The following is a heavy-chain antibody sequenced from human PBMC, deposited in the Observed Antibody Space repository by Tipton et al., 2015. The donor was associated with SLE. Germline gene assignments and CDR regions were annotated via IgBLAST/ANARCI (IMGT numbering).Heavy chain of an antibody. CDR3: AVGYCSSVSCQREYFQH. Sequence: TLSLTCTVSGYSISSGYYWGWIRQPPGKGLEWIGTIYHRGSIYYNPSLKSRVTISVDTSKNQFSLKLNPVTAADTAVYYCAVGYCSSVSCQREYFQHWGQGTLVTVSS. D-gene: IGHD2-2*01. CDR2: IYHRGSI. J-gene: IGHJ1*01. CDR1: GYSISSGYY. V-gene: IGHV4-38-2*02.